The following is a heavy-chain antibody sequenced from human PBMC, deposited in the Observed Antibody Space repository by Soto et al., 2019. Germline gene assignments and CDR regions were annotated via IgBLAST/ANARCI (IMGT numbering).Heavy chain of an antibody. D-gene: IGHD3-3*01. V-gene: IGHV3-9*01. J-gene: IGHJ6*02. CDR2: ISWNSGSI. CDR1: GFTFDDYA. CDR3: AKARANSGNYDFWSGYRRIYYYYGMDV. Sequence: SLRLSCAASGFTFDDYAMHWVRQAPGKGLEWVSGISWNSGSIDYADSVKGRFTISRDNAKNSLYLQMNSLRAEDTALYYCAKARANSGNYDFWSGYRRIYYYYGMDVWGQGTTVTVSS.